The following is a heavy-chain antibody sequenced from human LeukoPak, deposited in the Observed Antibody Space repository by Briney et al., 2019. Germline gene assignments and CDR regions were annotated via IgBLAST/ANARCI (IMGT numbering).Heavy chain of an antibody. CDR2: ISSRSEAI. CDR3: TSDGGHGYAMDF. CDR1: EFTFSNYH. D-gene: IGHD2-2*01. Sequence: GGSLRLSCAASEFTFSNYHMNWVRQAPGKGLEWVSYISSRSEAIYYADSVKGRFTIFRDNAKSSLYLQMNSLRAEDTAVYYCTSDGGHGYAMDFWGHGTLVTVSS. J-gene: IGHJ4*01. V-gene: IGHV3-48*03.